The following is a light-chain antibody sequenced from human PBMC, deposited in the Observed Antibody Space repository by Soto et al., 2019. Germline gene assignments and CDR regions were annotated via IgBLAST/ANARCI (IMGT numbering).Light chain of an antibody. CDR2: EGH. J-gene: IGLJ1*01. V-gene: IGLV2-23*01. CDR1: SGYVGTYSL. Sequence: QSVLAQPASVSGSPGQSITISCTGASGYVGTYSLVSWYQQHPGKAPKVVIYEGHKRPSGVPDRFSGSTSVNTASLTISGLQTDDEADYYRCLYVGATTYVFGTGTKVT. CDR3: CLYVGATTYV.